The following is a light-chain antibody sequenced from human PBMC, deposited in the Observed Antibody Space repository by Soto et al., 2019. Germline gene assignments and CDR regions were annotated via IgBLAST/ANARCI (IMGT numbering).Light chain of an antibody. CDR3: QQYNSRL. J-gene: IGKJ4*01. V-gene: IGKV1-5*01. CDR2: DAS. CDR1: QSISSW. Sequence: DIQMTQSPSTLSASVGDRVTITCRASQSISSWLAWYQQKPGKAPKLLIYDASSLESGVPSRFSGSGSGTEFTLTISSLQPDDFATYYCQQYNSRLFGGGTKVEIK.